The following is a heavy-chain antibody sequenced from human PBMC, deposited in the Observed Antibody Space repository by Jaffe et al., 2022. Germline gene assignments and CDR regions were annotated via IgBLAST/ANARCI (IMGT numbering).Heavy chain of an antibody. CDR3: AKVRASAAVDS. D-gene: IGHD6-13*01. CDR2: IYTSGST. J-gene: IGHJ4*02. V-gene: IGHV4-61*02. Sequence: QVQLQESGPGLVKPSQTLSLTCSVSGGPMSTGSFFWSWIRQPAGKGLEWIGRIYTSGSTNYNPSLKGRVTISVDPPKNQLSLTVNSVTAADTAMYYCAKVRASAAVDSWGQGILVTVSS. CDR1: GGPMSTGSFF.